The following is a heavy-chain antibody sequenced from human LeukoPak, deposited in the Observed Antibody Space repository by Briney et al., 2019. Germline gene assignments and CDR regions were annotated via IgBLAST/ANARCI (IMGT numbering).Heavy chain of an antibody. D-gene: IGHD3-22*01. J-gene: IGHJ4*02. CDR1: GFTFSSYS. CDR3: ARGSGYYDSSGYSPFDY. Sequence: QPGGSLRLSCAASGFTFSSYSMNWVRQAPGKGLEWVSYISSSSSTIYYADSVKGRFTISRDNAKNSLYLQMNSLRAEDTAVYYCARGSGYYDSSGYSPFDYWGQGTLVTVSS. CDR2: ISSSSSTI. V-gene: IGHV3-48*04.